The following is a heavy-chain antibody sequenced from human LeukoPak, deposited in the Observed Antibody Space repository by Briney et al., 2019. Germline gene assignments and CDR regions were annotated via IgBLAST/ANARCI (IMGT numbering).Heavy chain of an antibody. V-gene: IGHV3-48*01. CDR2: ISSSSSTI. D-gene: IGHD3-10*01. CDR1: GFTFSSYS. CDR3: ARDSRWFGELLGVDY. Sequence: PGGSLRLSCAASGFTFSSYSMNWVRQAPGKGLEWVSYISSSSSTIYYADSVKGRFTISRDNSKNTLFLQMNSLRAEDTAVYYCARDSRWFGELLGVDYWGQRTLVTVSS. J-gene: IGHJ4*02.